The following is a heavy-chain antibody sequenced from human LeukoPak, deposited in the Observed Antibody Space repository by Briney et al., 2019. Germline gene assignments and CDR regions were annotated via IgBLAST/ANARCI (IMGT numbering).Heavy chain of an antibody. V-gene: IGHV4-39*01. CDR3: ASREGMAVAGTTVKNFDY. D-gene: IGHD6-19*01. Sequence: PSETLSLTCTVSGGSISSSSYYWGWIRQPPGKGLEWIGSIYYSGSTYYNPSLKSRVTISVDTSKNQFSLKLSSVTAADTAVYYCASREGMAVAGTTVKNFDYWGQGTLVTASS. CDR2: IYYSGST. J-gene: IGHJ4*02. CDR1: GGSISSSSYY.